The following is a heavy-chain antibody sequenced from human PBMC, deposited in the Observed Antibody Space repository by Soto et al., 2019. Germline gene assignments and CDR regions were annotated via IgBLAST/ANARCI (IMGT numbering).Heavy chain of an antibody. CDR3: ARRPQKAYDPIDY. V-gene: IGHV5-51*01. CDR1: GYKFSAYW. J-gene: IGHJ4*02. CDR2: IYPGDFDT. D-gene: IGHD1-1*01. Sequence: LKISCMTSGYKFSAYWIAWVRQRPGKGLEWMGIIYPGDFDTRYSPSFEGQVTISVDRSTNTAHLQWSSLKASDTAIYYCARRPQKAYDPIDYWGQGTLVTVSS.